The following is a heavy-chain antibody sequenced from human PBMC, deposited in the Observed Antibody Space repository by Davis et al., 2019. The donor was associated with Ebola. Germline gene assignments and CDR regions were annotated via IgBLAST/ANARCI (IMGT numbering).Heavy chain of an antibody. Sequence: GESLKISCTTSGFSLRSYAIHWVRQAPGKGLEWVAFIRDDRNEEFYADSVKGRFTISGDNSKTTVFLQMNSLRIEDTAMYYCAKEDVTGTTGAFDNWGQGTLVTVSS. CDR3: AKEDVTGTTGAFDN. CDR2: IRDDRNEE. D-gene: IGHD1-7*01. J-gene: IGHJ4*02. CDR1: GFSLRSYA. V-gene: IGHV3-30*02.